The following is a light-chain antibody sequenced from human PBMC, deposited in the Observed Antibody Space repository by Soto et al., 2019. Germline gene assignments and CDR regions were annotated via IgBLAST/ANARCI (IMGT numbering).Light chain of an antibody. V-gene: IGKV3-15*01. J-gene: IGKJ2*01. CDR2: RAS. CDR3: QQYNDWPNT. Sequence: EIVMTQSPGTLSASPGERATLSCRASQSVSRNLAWYQQKPGQAPRLLIYRASTRASGVPARFSGSGSGTDFTLTISSLQSEEFAVYYCQQYNDWPNTFGQGTKLEIK. CDR1: QSVSRN.